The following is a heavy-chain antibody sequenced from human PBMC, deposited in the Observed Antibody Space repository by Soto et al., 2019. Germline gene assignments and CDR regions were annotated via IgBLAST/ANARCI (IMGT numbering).Heavy chain of an antibody. V-gene: IGHV4-30-4*01. Sequence: SETLSLTCTVSSGSISSADYYWSWIRQPPGKGLEWIGYIYYTGSAYYNPSLKSRVTMSVDTSKNQFSLKVTSVTAADTAVYYCASGGSSNWFDPWGQGTLVTAPQ. D-gene: IGHD1-26*01. J-gene: IGHJ5*02. CDR1: SGSISSADYY. CDR3: ASGGSSNWFDP. CDR2: IYYTGSA.